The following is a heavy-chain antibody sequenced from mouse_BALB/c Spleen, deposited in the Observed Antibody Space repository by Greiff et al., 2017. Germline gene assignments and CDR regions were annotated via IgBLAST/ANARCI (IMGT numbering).Heavy chain of an antibody. V-gene: IGHV3-6*02. CDR2: ISYDGSN. D-gene: IGHD2-1*01. CDR1: GYSITSGYY. J-gene: IGHJ4*01. Sequence: EVKLQESGPGLVKPSQSLSLTCSVTGYSITSGYYWNWIRQFPGNKLEWMGYISYDGSNNYNPSLKNRISITRDTSKNQFFLKLNSVTTEDTATYYCARRKIYYGNYEGAMDYWGQGTSVTVSS. CDR3: ARRKIYYGNYEGAMDY.